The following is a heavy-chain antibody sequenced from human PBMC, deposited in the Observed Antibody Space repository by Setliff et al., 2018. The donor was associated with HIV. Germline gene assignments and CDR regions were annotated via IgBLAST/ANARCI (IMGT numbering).Heavy chain of an antibody. D-gene: IGHD4-17*01. J-gene: IGHJ4*02. Sequence: GASVKVSCKASRSTFNSHTINWVRQAPGQGLDWMGRIIPILGVANYAQRFQGKVTITADKSTSTAYMELSSLRSEDTAEYYCAITTVTMGNFDYWGQGTLVTVSS. V-gene: IGHV1-69*02. CDR1: RSTFNSHT. CDR3: AITTVTMGNFDY. CDR2: IIPILGVA.